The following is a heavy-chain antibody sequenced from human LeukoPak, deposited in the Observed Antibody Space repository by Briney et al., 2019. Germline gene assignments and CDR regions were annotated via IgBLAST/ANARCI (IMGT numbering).Heavy chain of an antibody. CDR3: AKSRTTGTTPLYYYYDMDV. CDR1: GFTFNRYG. J-gene: IGHJ6*02. D-gene: IGHD1-1*01. Sequence: GRSLRLSCVASGFTFNRYGMHWVRQAPGKGLEWVAFISYDASKERFADSVNGRFTISRDNSKNTLYLQVNSLRAEDTAVYYCAKSRTTGTTPLYYYYDMDVWGQGTTVTVSS. CDR2: ISYDASKE. V-gene: IGHV3-30*18.